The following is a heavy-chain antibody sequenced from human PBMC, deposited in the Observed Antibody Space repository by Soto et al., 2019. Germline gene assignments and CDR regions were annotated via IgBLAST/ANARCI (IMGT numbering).Heavy chain of an antibody. V-gene: IGHV3-30*18. Sequence: QVQLVESGGGVVQPGRSLRLSCAASGFTFSNYGMHWVRQAPGKGLEWVAVISHDESKKYYADSVKGRFTISRDNSKNTLYLQMNSLRAEDTTVYYCAKGGGDWSHIDYWGQGTLVTVSS. CDR3: AKGGGDWSHIDY. J-gene: IGHJ4*02. CDR2: ISHDESKK. D-gene: IGHD2-21*02. CDR1: GFTFSNYG.